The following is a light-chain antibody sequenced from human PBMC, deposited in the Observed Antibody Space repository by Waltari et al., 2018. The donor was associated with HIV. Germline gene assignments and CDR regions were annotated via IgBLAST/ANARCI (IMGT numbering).Light chain of an antibody. CDR1: SSDVGGYNY. CDR2: DVT. J-gene: IGLJ3*02. CDR3: CSYAGSSWV. Sequence: QSALTQPRSVSGSPGQSVTISCTGTSSDVGGYNYVSWYQQHPGKAPKLMIYDVTKRPSGFPDHFSGSKSGNTASLTISGLQAEDEADYYCCSYAGSSWVFGGGTKLTVL. V-gene: IGLV2-11*01.